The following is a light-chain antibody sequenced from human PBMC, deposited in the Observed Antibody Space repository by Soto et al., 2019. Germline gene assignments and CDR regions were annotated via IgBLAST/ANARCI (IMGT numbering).Light chain of an antibody. CDR2: DAS. V-gene: IGKV1-5*01. J-gene: IGKJ1*01. CDR1: QSISSW. Sequence: DIQMTQSPSTLSASVGDRVTITCRASQSISSWLAWYQQKPGKAPKLLIYDASSLESGVPSRFSGSGSGTEFTLTISSLQPDDCATYYCQQYNSYSRTFVQGTKVEIK. CDR3: QQYNSYSRT.